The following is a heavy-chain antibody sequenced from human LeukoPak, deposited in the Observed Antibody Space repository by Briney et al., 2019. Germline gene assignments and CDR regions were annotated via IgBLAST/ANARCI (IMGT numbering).Heavy chain of an antibody. CDR2: ISSDGSNK. CDR3: AKDKFGGGIKTGTFDY. CDR1: GFTFSTYA. V-gene: IGHV3-30*18. J-gene: IGHJ4*02. Sequence: GGSLRLSCAVSGFTFSTYAMDWVRQAPGKGPEWVAVISSDGSNKYYADSVKGRFTISRDISKNTLYLQMNSLRAEDTALYYCAKDKFGGGIKTGTFDYWGQGTLVTVSS. D-gene: IGHD3-16*01.